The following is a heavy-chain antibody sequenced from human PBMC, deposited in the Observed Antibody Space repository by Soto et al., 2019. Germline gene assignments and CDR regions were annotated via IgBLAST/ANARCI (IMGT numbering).Heavy chain of an antibody. V-gene: IGHV4-38-2*01. CDR2: TYHSGST. CDR3: ARVGRLYSSGWYYYDY. J-gene: IGHJ4*02. CDR1: GYSITSGYY. Sequence: PSETLSLTCAVSGYSITSGYYWGWIRQPPGKGLEWIGMTYHSGSTCYNPSLKCRFTISVDTSRNQFSLKVSSATDAETAVYYCARVGRLYSSGWYYYDYWGQVTLVTVCS. D-gene: IGHD6-19*01.